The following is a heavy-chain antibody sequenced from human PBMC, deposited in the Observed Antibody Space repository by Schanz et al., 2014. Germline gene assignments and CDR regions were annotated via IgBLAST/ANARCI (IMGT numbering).Heavy chain of an antibody. CDR1: GLNFDYYG. CDR3: ARDTAQSCIGPSCFEYFQH. Sequence: EVQLVESGGGVVRPGGSLRLSCATSGLNFDYYGMNWVRQAPGKGLEWVSGMSWNAGSLGYGDSVKGRFTISRDNAKNSLYLQMNSLRAEDTALYYCARDTAQSCIGPSCFEYFQHWGQGALVTVSS. CDR2: MSWNAGSL. D-gene: IGHD2-2*01. J-gene: IGHJ1*01. V-gene: IGHV3-20*04.